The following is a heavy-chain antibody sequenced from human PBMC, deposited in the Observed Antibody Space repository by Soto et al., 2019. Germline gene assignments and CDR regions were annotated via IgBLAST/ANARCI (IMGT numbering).Heavy chain of an antibody. CDR3: ARDPTIRYYYYYMDV. J-gene: IGHJ6*03. CDR2: ISAYNGNT. V-gene: IGHV1-18*03. D-gene: IGHD3-3*02. CDR1: GYSFTSYG. Sequence: QVQLVQSGAEVKKPGASVKVSCKASGYSFTSYGICWVRQAPGQGLEWMGWISAYNGNTNYAQKLQGRVTMTTDTSTSTAYMELRSLRSDDMAVYYCARDPTIRYYYYYMDVWGKGTTVTVSS.